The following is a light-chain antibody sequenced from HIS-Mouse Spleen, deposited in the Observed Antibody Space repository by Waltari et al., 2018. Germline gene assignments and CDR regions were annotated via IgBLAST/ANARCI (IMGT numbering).Light chain of an antibody. J-gene: IGLJ3*02. CDR2: EVS. CDR1: SSDVGGSNF. Sequence: QSALTQPASVSGSPGQSITIPCTGTSSDVGGSNFVSWYQQHPGKAPKLMIYEVSNRPSGVSNRFSGSKSGNTASLTISGLQAEDEADYYCSSYTSSSTWVFGGGTKLTVL. CDR3: SSYTSSSTWV. V-gene: IGLV2-14*01.